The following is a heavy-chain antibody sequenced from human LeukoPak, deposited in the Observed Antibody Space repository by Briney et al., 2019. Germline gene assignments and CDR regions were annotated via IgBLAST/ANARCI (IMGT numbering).Heavy chain of an antibody. Sequence: GGSLRLSCAASGFTFSSYAMSWVRQAPGKGLEWVSAISGSGGSTYYADSVKGRFTISRDNAKNSLYLQMSSLRSEDTAVYYCASPQSAFVVVPAASDAFDIWGQGTMVTVSS. CDR3: ASPQSAFVVVPAASDAFDI. D-gene: IGHD2-2*01. J-gene: IGHJ3*02. CDR2: ISGSGGST. CDR1: GFTFSSYA. V-gene: IGHV3-23*01.